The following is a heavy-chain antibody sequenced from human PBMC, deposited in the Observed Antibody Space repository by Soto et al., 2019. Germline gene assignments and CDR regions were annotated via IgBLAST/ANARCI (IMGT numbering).Heavy chain of an antibody. CDR3: ARGRYDYGWPHAGFDI. D-gene: IGHD3-10*01. J-gene: IGHJ3*02. CDR2: IYYSGST. CDR1: GGSISTYY. Sequence: QVQLQESGPGLVKPSETLSLTCTLSGGSISTYYWSWIRQPPGKGLEWIGYIYYSGSTNYNPSLPIRVTVSVDKSNKQFSLKLNSVTAADTAVYYCARGRYDYGWPHAGFDIWGQGTMVTVSS. V-gene: IGHV4-59*01.